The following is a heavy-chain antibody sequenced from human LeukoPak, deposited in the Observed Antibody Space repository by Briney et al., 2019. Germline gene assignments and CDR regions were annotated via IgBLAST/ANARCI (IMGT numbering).Heavy chain of an antibody. CDR1: GYTFTSYD. D-gene: IGHD4-17*01. CDR3: ARALDYGDYEVRDWFDP. J-gene: IGHJ5*02. V-gene: IGHV1-8*01. CDR2: MNPNSGNT. Sequence: ASVKVSCKASGYTFTSYDINWARQAPGQGLEWMGWMNPNSGNTGYAQKFQGRVTMTRNTSISTAYMELSSLRSEDTAVYYCARALDYGDYEVRDWFDPWGQGTLVTVSS.